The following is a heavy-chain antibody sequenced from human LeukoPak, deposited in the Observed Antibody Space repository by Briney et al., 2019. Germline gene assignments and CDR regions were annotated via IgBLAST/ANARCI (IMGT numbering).Heavy chain of an antibody. CDR1: GYSMSSGYY. CDR3: ARDIGYCSGGSCGLDY. CDR2: IYRSGST. J-gene: IGHJ4*02. D-gene: IGHD2-15*01. V-gene: IGHV4-38-2*02. Sequence: SETPSLTCAVSGYSMSSGYYWGWIRQPPGKGLEWIGSIYRSGSTYYNPSLKSRITISVDTSKNQFSLKLSSVTAADTAFYYCARDIGYCSGGSCGLDYWGQGALVTVSS.